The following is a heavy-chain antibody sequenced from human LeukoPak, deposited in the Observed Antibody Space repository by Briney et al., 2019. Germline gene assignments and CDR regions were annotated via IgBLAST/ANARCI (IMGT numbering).Heavy chain of an antibody. J-gene: IGHJ4*02. V-gene: IGHV3-30*02. CDR2: IRYDGSNK. CDR3: ARGDYYYDTSGPFGGY. Sequence: PGGSLRLSCAASGFTFSSYGMHWVRQAPGKGLEWVAFIRYDGSNKYYADSVKGRFTISRDNAKNSLYLQMNSLRAEDTALYYCARGDYYYDTSGPFGGYWGQGTLVTVSS. D-gene: IGHD3-22*01. CDR1: GFTFSSYG.